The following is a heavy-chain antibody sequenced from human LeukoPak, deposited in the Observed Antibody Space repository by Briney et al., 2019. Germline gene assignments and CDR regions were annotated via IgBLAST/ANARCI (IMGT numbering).Heavy chain of an antibody. CDR1: GFTISSYW. D-gene: IGHD3-22*01. CDR3: ARGASSSGYGY. J-gene: IGHJ4*02. CDR2: IKQDGSDK. V-gene: IGHV3-7*01. Sequence: PGGTLRLSCAASGFTISSYWMSWARQPPGKGLEWVANIKQDGSDKYYEDSVKGRFTISRDNAKNSLYLQMSSLRAEDTAVYYCARGASSSGYGYWGQGTLVTVSS.